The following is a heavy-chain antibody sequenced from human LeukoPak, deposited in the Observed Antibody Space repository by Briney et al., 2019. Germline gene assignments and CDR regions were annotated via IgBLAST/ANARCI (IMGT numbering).Heavy chain of an antibody. CDR1: GFTFSVNG. CDR3: VKDDGWVQYAN. V-gene: IGHV3-30*02. CDR2: IKFDGSVT. D-gene: IGHD5-24*01. Sequence: GGSLRLSCVASGFTFSVNGMHWARQAPGKGLEWLAFIKFDGSVTHYVDSVKGRFTISRDNSRNTLYLQMNSLSAEDAAVYYCVKDDGWVQYANWGQGTLVTVSS. J-gene: IGHJ4*02.